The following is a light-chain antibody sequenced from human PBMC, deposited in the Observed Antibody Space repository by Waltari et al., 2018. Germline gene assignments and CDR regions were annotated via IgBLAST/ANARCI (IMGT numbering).Light chain of an antibody. J-gene: IGKJ2*01. CDR3: MQGTHEPT. CDR1: LSLVSGDGHTY. CDR2: EIF. Sequence: DVVMTQSPLSLPVTLGQSASISCRSSLSLVSGDGHTYLHWFHQRPGQSPRRLIYEIFCRDVGVPDRFSASGSGTEFTLKISRVEAEDVGVYYCMQGTHEPTFGQGTKLEIK. V-gene: IGKV2-30*01.